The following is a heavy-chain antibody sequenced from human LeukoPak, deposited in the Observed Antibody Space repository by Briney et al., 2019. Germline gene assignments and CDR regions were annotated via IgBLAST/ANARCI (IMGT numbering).Heavy chain of an antibody. CDR2: IYYSGST. D-gene: IGHD3-10*01. CDR1: GXSISSGDYY. J-gene: IGHJ4*02. CDR3: ARLYYYGSGLPAFDY. V-gene: IGHV4-30-4*01. Sequence: SQTLSLTCTVSGXSISSGDYYWSWIRQPPGKGLEWIGYIYYSGSTYYNPSLKSRVTISVDTSKNQFSLKLSSVTAADTAVYYCARLYYYGSGLPAFDYWGQGTLVTVSS.